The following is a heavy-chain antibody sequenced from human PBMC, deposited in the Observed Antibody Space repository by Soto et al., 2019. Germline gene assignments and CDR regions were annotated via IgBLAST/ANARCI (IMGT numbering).Heavy chain of an antibody. CDR1: GGTFSSYA. J-gene: IGHJ4*02. Sequence: SVKVSCKASGGTFSSYAISWVRQAPGQGLEWMGGIIPIFGTANYAQKFQGRVTITADESTSTAYMELSSLRSEDTAVYYCATTRLMVPAEIDYWGQGTLVTVSS. CDR3: ATTRLMVPAEIDY. CDR2: IIPIFGTA. V-gene: IGHV1-69*13. D-gene: IGHD2-2*01.